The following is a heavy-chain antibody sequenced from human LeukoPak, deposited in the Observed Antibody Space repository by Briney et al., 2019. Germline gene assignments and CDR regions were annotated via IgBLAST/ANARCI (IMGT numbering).Heavy chain of an antibody. D-gene: IGHD3-16*02. CDR2: IYHSGST. V-gene: IGHV4-38-2*01. J-gene: IGHJ5*02. CDR1: GYSISSGYY. Sequence: SETLSLTCAVSGYSISSGYYWGWIRQPPGKGLEWIGSIYHSGSTYYNLSLKSRVTISVDTSKNQFSLKLSSVTAADTAVYYCARGGAGRCPYCYYDHVWGSYRYNWFDPWGQGTLVTVSS. CDR3: ARGGAGRCPYCYYDHVWGSYRYNWFDP.